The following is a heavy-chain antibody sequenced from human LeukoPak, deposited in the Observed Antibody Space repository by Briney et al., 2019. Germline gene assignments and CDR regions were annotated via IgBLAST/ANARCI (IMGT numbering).Heavy chain of an antibody. Sequence: PGGSLRLSCAASGFTFDGYAMHWVRQAPGKGLEWVSLISGDGGSTYYADSVKGRFTISRDNSKNSLYLQMNSLRTEDTALYYCAKGPFFCSGGSCYSSWFDPWGQGTLVTVSS. CDR1: GFTFDGYA. V-gene: IGHV3-43*02. J-gene: IGHJ5*02. CDR3: AKGPFFCSGGSCYSSWFDP. CDR2: ISGDGGST. D-gene: IGHD2-15*01.